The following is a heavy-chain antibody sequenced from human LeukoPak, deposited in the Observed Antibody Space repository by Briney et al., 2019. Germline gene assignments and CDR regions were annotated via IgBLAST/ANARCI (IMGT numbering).Heavy chain of an antibody. CDR3: ARVVDSSSWKYNWFDP. D-gene: IGHD6-13*01. V-gene: IGHV4-59*01. CDR2: IYYSGST. Sequence: SETLSLTCTVSGGSISSYYWSWIRQPPGKGLEWIGYIYYSGSTNYNPSLKSRVTISVDTSKNQFSLKLSSVTAADTAVYYCARVVDSSSWKYNWFDPWGQGTLVTVSS. J-gene: IGHJ5*02. CDR1: GGSISSYY.